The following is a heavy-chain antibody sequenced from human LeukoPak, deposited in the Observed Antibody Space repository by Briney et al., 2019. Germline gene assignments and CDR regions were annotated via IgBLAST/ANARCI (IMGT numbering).Heavy chain of an antibody. CDR3: ARVRGYSYSRHFDY. V-gene: IGHV1-8*01. D-gene: IGHD5-18*01. J-gene: IGHJ4*02. CDR2: MNPNSGNT. Sequence: GASVTVSCKASGYTFTSYDINWLRPATGQGLEWMGWMNPNSGNTGYAQKSQGRVTLTRNTSISTAYMEVSSLRSEDTAVYYCARVRGYSYSRHFDYWGQGTLVTVSS. CDR1: GYTFTSYD.